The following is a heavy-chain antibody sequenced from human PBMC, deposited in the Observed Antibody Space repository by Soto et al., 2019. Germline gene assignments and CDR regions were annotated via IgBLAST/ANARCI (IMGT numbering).Heavy chain of an antibody. J-gene: IGHJ4*02. Sequence: EVPLMESGGGLVQPGGSLRLSCAASGFTFSTYWMDWVRQTPGKGLEWVANINQDGSEKNYVDSVKGRFTIYRDNAKNSLYLQMSSLTAEDSALYYCSRSLNSWGQGTLVTVSS. V-gene: IGHV3-7*01. CDR2: INQDGSEK. CDR3: SRSLNS. CDR1: GFTFSTYW.